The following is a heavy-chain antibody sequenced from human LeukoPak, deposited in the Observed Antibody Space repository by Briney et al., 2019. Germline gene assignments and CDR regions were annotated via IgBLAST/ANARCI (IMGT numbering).Heavy chain of an antibody. V-gene: IGHV3-23*01. J-gene: IGHJ4*02. CDR2: ISDGGGSI. CDR1: GFTFSGFA. Sequence: GGALRLSCAASGFTFSGFAMSWVRQAPGTGLEWVSAISDGGGSINYADSVKGRFTISRDNSKNTLYLQMNSLRAEDTAVYYCASETLVSDCSGGSCYPDYWGQGTLVTVSS. CDR3: ASETLVSDCSGGSCYPDY. D-gene: IGHD2-15*01.